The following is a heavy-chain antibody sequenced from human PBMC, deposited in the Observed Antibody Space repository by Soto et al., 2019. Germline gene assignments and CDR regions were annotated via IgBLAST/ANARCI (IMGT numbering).Heavy chain of an antibody. Sequence: SVKVSCKASGGTFSSYAISWVRQAPGQGLEWMGGIIPIFGTANYAQKFQGRVTITADESTSTAYMELSSLRSEDTAVYYCASGIILVRGVTVKNYYYYGMDVWGQGTTVTVSS. V-gene: IGHV1-69*13. CDR3: ASGIILVRGVTVKNYYYYGMDV. CDR1: GGTFSSYA. J-gene: IGHJ6*02. CDR2: IIPIFGTA. D-gene: IGHD3-10*01.